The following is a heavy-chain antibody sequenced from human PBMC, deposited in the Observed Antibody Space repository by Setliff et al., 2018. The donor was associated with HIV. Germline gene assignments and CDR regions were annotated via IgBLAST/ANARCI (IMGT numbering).Heavy chain of an antibody. CDR2: IHTSGST. Sequence: SETLSLTCTVSGGSISSYYWSWIWQPPGKGLEWIGYIHTSGSTNYNPSLKSRVTISVDTSKNQFSLKLSSVTAADTAVYYCAGCSGGSCPFDAFDIWGQGTMVTVSS. D-gene: IGHD2-15*01. J-gene: IGHJ3*02. V-gene: IGHV4-4*09. CDR3: AGCSGGSCPFDAFDI. CDR1: GGSISSYY.